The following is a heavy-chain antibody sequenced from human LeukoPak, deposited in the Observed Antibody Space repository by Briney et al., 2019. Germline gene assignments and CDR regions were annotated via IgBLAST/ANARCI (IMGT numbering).Heavy chain of an antibody. Sequence: GGSLRLSCAASGCTFSSYAMTWVRQAPGKGLEWVSAISTSGGDTLYADSVRGRLTISRDNSKNTLYLQMSSLRDEDTAIYYCTRGGNYGPLDSRGQGTLVTVSS. CDR2: ISTSGGDT. CDR3: TRGGNYGPLDS. V-gene: IGHV3-23*01. CDR1: GCTFSSYA. D-gene: IGHD1-7*01. J-gene: IGHJ4*02.